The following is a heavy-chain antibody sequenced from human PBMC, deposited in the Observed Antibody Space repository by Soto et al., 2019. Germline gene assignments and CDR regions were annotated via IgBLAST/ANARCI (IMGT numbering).Heavy chain of an antibody. CDR2: INPNSGGK. D-gene: IGHD1-7*01. V-gene: IGHV1-2*02. CDR1: GYIFTGYH. Sequence: ASVKVSCKASGYIFTGYHMHLVRRAPGKGNEWMGWINPNSGGKKYAQKFQGRVTMARDTYISTAYMELSSLRSDDTAVYYCAREELPIYYYGMDVWGQGTTVTVSS. J-gene: IGHJ6*02. CDR3: AREELPIYYYGMDV.